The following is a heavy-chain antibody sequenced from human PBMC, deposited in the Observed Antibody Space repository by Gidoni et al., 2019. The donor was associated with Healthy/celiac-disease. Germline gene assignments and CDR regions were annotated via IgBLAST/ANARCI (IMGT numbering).Heavy chain of an antibody. CDR1: GFTFSSSA. Sequence: EVQLLESGGGLVQPGGSLRLSCAASGFTFSSSAMSWVRQAPGKGLEWVSAISGSGGSTYYADSVKGRFTISRDNSKNTLYLQMNSLRAEDTAVYYCAGRFVRFLEWLYYGMDVWGQGTTVTVSS. J-gene: IGHJ6*02. D-gene: IGHD3-3*01. CDR2: ISGSGGST. CDR3: AGRFVRFLEWLYYGMDV. V-gene: IGHV3-23*01.